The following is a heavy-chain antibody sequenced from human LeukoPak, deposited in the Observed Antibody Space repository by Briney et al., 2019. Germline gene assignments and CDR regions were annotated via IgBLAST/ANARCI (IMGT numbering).Heavy chain of an antibody. D-gene: IGHD3-22*01. J-gene: IGHJ4*02. Sequence: GGSLRLSCAASGFTFSSYAMSWVRQAPGKGLEWVSAISGSGGSTYYADSVKGRFTISRDNSKNTLYLQVNSLRAEDTAVYYCAKTGYYDSSGYGRVFDYWGQGTLVTVSS. CDR3: AKTGYYDSSGYGRVFDY. CDR1: GFTFSSYA. CDR2: ISGSGGST. V-gene: IGHV3-23*01.